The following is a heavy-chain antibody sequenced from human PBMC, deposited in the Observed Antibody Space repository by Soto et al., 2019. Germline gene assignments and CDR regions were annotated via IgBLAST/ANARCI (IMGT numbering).Heavy chain of an antibody. J-gene: IGHJ5*02. CDR1: GDSVSSNSAA. CDR2: TYYRSKWYN. V-gene: IGHV6-1*01. CDR3: ARGGDFWSGYRYNWFDP. Sequence: LSLACAISGDSVSSNSAAWNWIRLSPSRGLEWLGRTYYRSKWYNDYAVSVKSRITINPDTSKNQFSLQLNSVTPEDTAVYYCARGGDFWSGYRYNWFDPWGQGXLVTVSS. D-gene: IGHD3-3*01.